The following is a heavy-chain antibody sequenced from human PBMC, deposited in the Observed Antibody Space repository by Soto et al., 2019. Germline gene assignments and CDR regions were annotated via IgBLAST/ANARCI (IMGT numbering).Heavy chain of an antibody. CDR2: ISAYNGNT. V-gene: IGHV1-18*01. CDR3: AREGYDFWSGYYPPDY. Sequence: ASVKVSCKASGYTFTSYGISWARQAPGQGLEWMGWISAYNGNTNYAQKLQGRVTMTTDTSTSTAYMELRSLRSDDTAVYYCAREGYDFWSGYYPPDYWGQGTLVTVSA. J-gene: IGHJ4*02. CDR1: GYTFTSYG. D-gene: IGHD3-3*01.